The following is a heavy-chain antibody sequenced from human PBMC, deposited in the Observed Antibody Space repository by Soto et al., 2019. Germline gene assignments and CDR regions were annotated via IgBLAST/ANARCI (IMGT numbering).Heavy chain of an antibody. CDR1: GGSISSGGYY. Sequence: QVQLQESGPGLVKPSQTLSLTCTVSGGSISSGGYYWSWIRQHPGKGLEWIGYIYYSGSTYYNPSLMTRVPPSVDPSKNHFSLMLSSVTAADTAVYFCAGIYSGGLGGTLRYWGHGTLVTVSS. V-gene: IGHV4-31*03. D-gene: IGHD1-26*01. CDR2: IYYSGST. J-gene: IGHJ4*01. CDR3: AGIYSGGLGGTLRY.